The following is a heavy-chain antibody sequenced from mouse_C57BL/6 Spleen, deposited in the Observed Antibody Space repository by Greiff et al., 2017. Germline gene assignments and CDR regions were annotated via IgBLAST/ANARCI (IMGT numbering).Heavy chain of an antibody. CDR2: ISGGGGNT. CDR3: ARQKYYAMDY. V-gene: IGHV5-9*01. J-gene: IGHJ4*01. CDR1: GFTFSSYT. Sequence: EVKLMESGGGLVKPGGSLKLSCAASGFTFSSYTMSWVRQTPEKRLEWVATISGGGGNTYYPDSVKGRFTISRDNAKNNLYLQMSSLRSEDTALYYCARQKYYAMDYWGQGTSVTVSS.